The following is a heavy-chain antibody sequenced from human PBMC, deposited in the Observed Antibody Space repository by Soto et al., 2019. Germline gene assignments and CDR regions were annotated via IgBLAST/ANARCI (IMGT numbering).Heavy chain of an antibody. CDR1: GYTFTSYA. V-gene: IGHV1-3*01. Sequence: ASVKVSCKACGYTFTSYAMHWVRQDPGQRLEWMGWINAGNGNTKYSQKFQGRVTITRDTSASTAYMELSSLRSEDTAAYYCARVTTDYYYGMDVWGQGTTVTVSS. CDR2: INAGNGNT. D-gene: IGHD4-17*01. J-gene: IGHJ6*02. CDR3: ARVTTDYYYGMDV.